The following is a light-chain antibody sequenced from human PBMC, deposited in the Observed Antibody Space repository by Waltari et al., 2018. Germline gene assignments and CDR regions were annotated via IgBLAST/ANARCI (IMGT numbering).Light chain of an antibody. CDR1: SRDGGGYNY. CDR2: DVT. Sequence: QSALTQPASVSGSPGQSITISCPGTSRDGGGYNYVSWFQQYPGKAPKLLIYDVTNRFAGVSNRFSGSKSGNTASLTISGLQAEDEADYYCDSYTSSVTRIFGTGTKVTVL. V-gene: IGLV2-14*03. CDR3: DSYTSSVTRI. J-gene: IGLJ1*01.